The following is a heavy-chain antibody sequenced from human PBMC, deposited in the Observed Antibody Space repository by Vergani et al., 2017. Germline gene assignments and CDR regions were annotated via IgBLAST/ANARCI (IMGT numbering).Heavy chain of an antibody. J-gene: IGHJ4*02. V-gene: IGHV3-21*01. CDR1: GFTSSSYS. D-gene: IGHD3-16*01. CDR2: ISSSSSYI. CDR3: ARDDYGGRRFDFYFDD. Sequence: EVQLVESGGGLVKPGGSLRLSCAASGFTSSSYSMNWVRQAPGKGLEWVSAISSSSSYIYYADSVKGRFTSARDNAKISLYLQMNSLRAEDTAVYYCARDDYGGRRFDFYFDDWGQGTLVTVSS.